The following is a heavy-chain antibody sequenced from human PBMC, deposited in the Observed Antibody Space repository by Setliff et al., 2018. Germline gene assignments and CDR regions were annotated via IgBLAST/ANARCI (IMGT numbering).Heavy chain of an antibody. CDR2: INAGNGNT. CDR1: GYTFTSYA. D-gene: IGHD5-12*01. J-gene: IGHJ6*02. CDR3: ARDPASSGYDTYYYYYYGMDV. Sequence: GASVKVSCKASGYTFTSYAMHWVRQAPGQRLEWMGWINAGNGNTKYSQKFQGRVTITRDTSASTAYMELSSLRSEDTAVYYCARDPASSGYDTYYYYYYGMDVWGQGTTGTVS. V-gene: IGHV1-3*01.